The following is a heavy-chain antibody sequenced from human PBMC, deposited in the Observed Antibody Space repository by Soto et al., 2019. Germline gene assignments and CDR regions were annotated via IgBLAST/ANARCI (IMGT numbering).Heavy chain of an antibody. V-gene: IGHV3-23*01. D-gene: IGHD3-16*02. Sequence: VQLLESGGGLVQPGGSLRLSCAASGFDFSGYAMSWVRQAPGKGLEWVSGMTNGRGGRRDDADSVKGRFTISRDNSQNTLYLQMNSLRAEYTAVYYCAKFKAEVIANYYCDHWGQGTLVTVSS. CDR3: AKFKAEVIANYYCDH. J-gene: IGHJ4*02. CDR1: GFDFSGYA. CDR2: MTNGRGGRR.